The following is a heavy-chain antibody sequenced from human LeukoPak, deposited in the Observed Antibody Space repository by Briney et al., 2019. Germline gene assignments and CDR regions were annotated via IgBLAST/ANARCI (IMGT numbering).Heavy chain of an antibody. CDR2: ISVYNGNT. V-gene: IGHV1-18*01. Sequence: GASVKVSCKASGYTFTGFDISWARQAPGQGLEWMGWISVYNGNTNYAQKLQGRVTMTRDTSTSTAYMELRSLRSDDTAMYYCRRGGYSTGYHYWGQGSLVTVSS. D-gene: IGHD5-18*01. CDR3: RRGGYSTGYHY. J-gene: IGHJ4*02. CDR1: GYTFTGFD.